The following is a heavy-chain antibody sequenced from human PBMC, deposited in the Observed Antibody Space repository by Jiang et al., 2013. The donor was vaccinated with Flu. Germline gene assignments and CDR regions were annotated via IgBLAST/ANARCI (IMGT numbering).Heavy chain of an antibody. J-gene: IGHJ4*02. D-gene: IGHD1-26*01. Sequence: LLKPSETLSLTCAVYGGSFSGYYWSWIRQPPGKGLEWIGEINHSGSTNYNPSLKSRVTISVDTSKNQFSLKLSSVTAADTAVYYCARTQKWARSPFDYWGQGTLVTVSS. V-gene: IGHV4-34*01. CDR1: GGSFSGYY. CDR3: ARTQKWARSPFDY. CDR2: INHSGST.